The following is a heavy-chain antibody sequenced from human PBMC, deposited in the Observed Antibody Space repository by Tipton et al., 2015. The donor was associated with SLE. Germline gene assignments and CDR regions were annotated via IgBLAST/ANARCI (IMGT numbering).Heavy chain of an antibody. J-gene: IGHJ3*02. Sequence: TLSLTCTVSGGSISSYHWSWIRQPPGKGLEWIGYIYYSGSTNYNPSLKSRVTISVDTSKNQFSLKLSSVTAADTAVYYCAREVGARDAFDIWGQGTMVTVSS. V-gene: IGHV4-59*01. CDR3: AREVGARDAFDI. CDR2: IYYSGST. CDR1: GGSISSYH. D-gene: IGHD2-15*01.